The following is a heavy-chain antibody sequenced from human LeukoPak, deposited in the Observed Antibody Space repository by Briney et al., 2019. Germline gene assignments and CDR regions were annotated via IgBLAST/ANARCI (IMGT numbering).Heavy chain of an antibody. CDR2: IRGSGGST. Sequence: PGGSLRLSCAASGFTFSNYGMSWVRQAPGKGLEWVSGIRGSGGSTYYADSVKGRFTISRDNSKNTLYLQMNSLRAEDTAVYYCAKSGVYYGSGRDWYFDLWGRGTLVTVSS. J-gene: IGHJ2*01. D-gene: IGHD3-10*01. CDR1: GFTFSNYG. CDR3: AKSGVYYGSGRDWYFDL. V-gene: IGHV3-23*01.